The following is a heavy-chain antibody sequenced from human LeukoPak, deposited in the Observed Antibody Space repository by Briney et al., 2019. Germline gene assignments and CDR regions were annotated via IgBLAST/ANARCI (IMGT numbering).Heavy chain of an antibody. CDR3: GRDPGYYMDV. Sequence: GASVKVSCKASGYTFTGYYMHWGRQAPGQGLEWMGGINPNSGGTNYAQKFQGRGSMTRATAISTAYMELSRLRSDDTAVYYCGRDPGYYMDVWGKGTTVTVSS. J-gene: IGHJ6*03. V-gene: IGHV1-2*02. CDR1: GYTFTGYY. CDR2: INPNSGGT.